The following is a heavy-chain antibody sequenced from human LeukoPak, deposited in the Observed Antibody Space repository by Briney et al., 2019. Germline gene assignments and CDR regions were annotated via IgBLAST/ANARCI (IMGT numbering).Heavy chain of an antibody. CDR1: GFPFIEYS. CDR2: IGIDSGNT. Sequence: GALRLSRTASGFPFIEYSMKWGPQVPGKGVEWISYIGIDSGNTKYADSVRGRFTISADKAKNSLYLQMNSLRVEDTAVYYCARDHNYAFDNWGQGTLVSVAS. D-gene: IGHD1-1*01. J-gene: IGHJ4*02. CDR3: ARDHNYAFDN. V-gene: IGHV3-48*01.